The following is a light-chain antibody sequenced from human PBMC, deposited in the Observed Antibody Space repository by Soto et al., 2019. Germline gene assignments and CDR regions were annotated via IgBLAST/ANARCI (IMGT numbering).Light chain of an antibody. V-gene: IGLV2-14*01. CDR3: SSYTSSSTPLV. Sequence: QSALTQPASVSGSPGQSITISCTATSSDVGGYNYVSWYQQHPGKAPKLMIYEVSNRPSGVSNRFSGSKSGNTASLTISGLQAEDEADYYCSSYTSSSTPLVFGTGTKLTVL. CDR2: EVS. CDR1: SSDVGGYNY. J-gene: IGLJ1*01.